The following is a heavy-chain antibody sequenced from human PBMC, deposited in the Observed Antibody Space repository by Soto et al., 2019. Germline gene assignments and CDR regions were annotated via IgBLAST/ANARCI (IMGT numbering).Heavy chain of an antibody. Sequence: PGGSLRLSGAASGFTFAAYAMNWVRQAPGKGLEWLSVIRGSGVDTYYVDSVKGRFTISRDNSKNTLYLKMNSLRAEDTALYYCPTGLSLSYWDLVHFPPPDYFR. CDR1: GFTFAAYA. CDR2: IRGSGVDT. D-gene: IGHD5-12*01. CDR3: PTGLSLSYWDLVHFPPPDYFR. V-gene: IGHV3-23*01. J-gene: IGHJ1*01.